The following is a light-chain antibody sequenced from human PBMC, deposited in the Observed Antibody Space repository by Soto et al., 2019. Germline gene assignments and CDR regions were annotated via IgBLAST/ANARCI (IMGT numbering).Light chain of an antibody. CDR3: QQSYSTPMYT. V-gene: IGKV1-39*01. J-gene: IGKJ2*01. CDR1: QSISSY. Sequence: DIQMTQSPSSLSASVGDRVTITCPASQSISSYLNWYQQKPGKAPKLLIYAASSLQSWVPSRFSGSGSGTDFTHNISSLHPEDFATYYCQQSYSTPMYTFGQGTKVEIK. CDR2: AAS.